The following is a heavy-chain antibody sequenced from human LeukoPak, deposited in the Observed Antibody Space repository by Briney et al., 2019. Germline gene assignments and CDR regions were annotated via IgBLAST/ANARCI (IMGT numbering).Heavy chain of an antibody. J-gene: IGHJ4*02. D-gene: IGHD3-22*01. V-gene: IGHV3-21*01. CDR2: FGTRSTSI. Sequence: GGSLRLSCTASGFTFSGYSMNWIRQAPGKGLEWVSSFGTRSTSIYHAGSVKGRFAISRDNAKNSLYLQMNSLRAEDTALYYCAREVSEGFDFWGQGMLVIVSS. CDR1: GFTFSGYS. CDR3: AREVSEGFDF.